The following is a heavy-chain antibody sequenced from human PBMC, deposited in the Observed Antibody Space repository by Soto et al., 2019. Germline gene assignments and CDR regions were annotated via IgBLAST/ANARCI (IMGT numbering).Heavy chain of an antibody. D-gene: IGHD1-26*01. V-gene: IGHV3-33*01. J-gene: IGHJ4*02. CDR1: EIIFNGFG. CDR2: IRYDGSDI. Sequence: QVQLVESGGGVVQPGRSLRLSCAASEIIFNGFGMHWDRQGPGKGLEWVAVIRYDGSDIHYADSVKGRFTISRDNSKNTLYLQMDSLRGEDTAVYYCARDGVGATAYFGYFDYWGQGALVTVSS. CDR3: ARDGVGATAYFGYFDY.